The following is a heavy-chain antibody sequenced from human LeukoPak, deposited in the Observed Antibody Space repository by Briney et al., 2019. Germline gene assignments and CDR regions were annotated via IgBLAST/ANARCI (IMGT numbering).Heavy chain of an antibody. J-gene: IGHJ4*02. CDR2: IYYSGST. CDR3: ARVGFGELLFDY. V-gene: IGHV4-30-4*01. CDR1: GVSISSGDYY. Sequence: SETLSLTRTVSGVSISSGDYYWSWIRQPPGKGLEWIGYIYYSGSTYYNPSLKSRVTISVDTSKNQFSLKLSSVTAADTAVYYCARVGFGELLFDYWGQGTLVTVSS. D-gene: IGHD3-10*01.